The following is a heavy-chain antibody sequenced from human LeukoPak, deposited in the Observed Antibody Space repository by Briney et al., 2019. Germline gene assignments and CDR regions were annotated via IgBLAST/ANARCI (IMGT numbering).Heavy chain of an antibody. CDR1: GGSISGGSYY. D-gene: IGHD6-19*01. CDR2: IYTSGST. Sequence: PSETLSLTCTVSGGSISGGSYYWSWIRQPAGKGLEWIGRIYTSGSTNYNPSLKSRVTISVDTSKNQFSLKLSSVTAADTAVYYCARAVAGTDFHYYYYYMDVWGKGTTVTISS. CDR3: ARAVAGTDFHYYYYYMDV. J-gene: IGHJ6*03. V-gene: IGHV4-61*02.